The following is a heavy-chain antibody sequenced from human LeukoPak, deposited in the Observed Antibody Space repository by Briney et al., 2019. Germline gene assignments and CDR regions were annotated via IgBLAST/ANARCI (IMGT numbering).Heavy chain of an antibody. Sequence: PGGSLRLSCAAPGITISSYWMSWVRQAPGKGLEWVANIKEDGSEKYYVDSVKGRFTISRDNAKKSLYLQMNSLRAEDTAVYFCARASYTTVVRNVYDYWGQGTLVTVSS. J-gene: IGHJ4*02. CDR2: IKEDGSEK. CDR1: GITISSYW. V-gene: IGHV3-7*01. D-gene: IGHD4-23*01. CDR3: ARASYTTVVRNVYDY.